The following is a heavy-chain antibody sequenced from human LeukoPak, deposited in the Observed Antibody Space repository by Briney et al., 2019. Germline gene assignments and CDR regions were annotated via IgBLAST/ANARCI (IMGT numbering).Heavy chain of an antibody. CDR3: ARALIDSHSDTAPARDAFDI. V-gene: IGHV4-39*07. Sequence: KPSETLSLTCTVSGVSISTSRYYWGWIRQPPVKGLEWIGNIYYTGPTYYNASLESRVTISLDTSKNQFSLKLSSVTAADTAVYYCARALIDSHSDTAPARDAFDIWGQGTMVTVSS. J-gene: IGHJ3*02. CDR1: GVSISTSRYY. CDR2: IYYTGPT. D-gene: IGHD5-18*01.